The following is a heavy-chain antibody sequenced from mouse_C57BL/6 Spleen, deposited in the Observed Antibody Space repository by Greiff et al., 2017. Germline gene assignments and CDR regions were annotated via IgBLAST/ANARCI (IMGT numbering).Heavy chain of an antibody. V-gene: IGHV7-3*01. CDR3: ARKGNRGAMDY. D-gene: IGHD2-1*01. CDR2: IRNKANGYTT. CDR1: GFTFTDYY. Sequence: EVKLMESGGGLVQPGGSLSLSCAASGFTFTDYYMSWVRQPPGKALEWLGFIRNKANGYTTEYSASVKGRFTISRDNSQSILYLQMNALRAEDSATYYCARKGNRGAMDYWGQGTSVTVSS. J-gene: IGHJ4*01.